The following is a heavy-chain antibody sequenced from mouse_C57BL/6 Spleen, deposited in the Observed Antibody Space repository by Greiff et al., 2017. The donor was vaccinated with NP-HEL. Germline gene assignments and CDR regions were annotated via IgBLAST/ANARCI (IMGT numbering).Heavy chain of an antibody. Sequence: EVKLVESGGGLVKPGGSLKLSCAASGFTFSDYGMHWVRQAPEKGLEWVAYISSGSSTIYYADTVKGRFTISRDNAKNTLFLQVTSLRSEDTAMYYCATDGYYGYAMDYWGQGTSVTVSS. CDR2: ISSGSSTI. D-gene: IGHD2-3*01. CDR1: GFTFSDYG. CDR3: ATDGYYGYAMDY. V-gene: IGHV5-17*01. J-gene: IGHJ4*01.